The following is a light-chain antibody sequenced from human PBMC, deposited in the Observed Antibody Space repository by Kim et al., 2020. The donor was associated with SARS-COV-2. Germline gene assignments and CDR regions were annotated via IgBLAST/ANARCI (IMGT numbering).Light chain of an antibody. V-gene: IGLV2-14*03. Sequence: GQSITISCTGTSSNVGGYNYVSWYQQHPGKAPKLMIYDVSNRPSGVSNRFSGSKSGNTASLTISGLQAEDEADYYCSSRSSDSTLAFGGGTQLTVL. CDR1: SSNVGGYNY. J-gene: IGLJ3*02. CDR3: SSRSSDSTLA. CDR2: DVS.